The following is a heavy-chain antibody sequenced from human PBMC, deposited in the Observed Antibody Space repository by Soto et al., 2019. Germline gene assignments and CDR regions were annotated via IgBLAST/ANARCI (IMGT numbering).Heavy chain of an antibody. CDR2: IYYSGST. Sequence: ETLSLTCTVSGGSISSYYWSWIRQPPGKGLEWIGYIYYSGSTNYNPSLKSRVTISVDTSKNQFSLKLSSVTAADTAVYYCARGRIVATYAFDIWGQGTMVTVSS. CDR1: GGSISSYY. V-gene: IGHV4-59*01. J-gene: IGHJ3*02. D-gene: IGHD5-12*01. CDR3: ARGRIVATYAFDI.